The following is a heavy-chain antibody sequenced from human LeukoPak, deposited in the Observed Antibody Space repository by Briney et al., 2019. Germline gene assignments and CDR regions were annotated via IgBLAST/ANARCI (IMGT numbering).Heavy chain of an antibody. CDR3: AKDGPPDYYDSSGYYYDY. D-gene: IGHD3-22*01. CDR2: ISGSGGST. CDR1: GFTFSSYA. Sequence: GGSLRPSCAASGFTFSSYAMSWVRQAPGKGLEWVSAISGSGGSTYYADSVKGRFTISRDSSKNTLYLQMNSLRAEDTAVYYCAKDGPPDYYDSSGYYYDYWGQGTLVTVSS. J-gene: IGHJ4*02. V-gene: IGHV3-23*01.